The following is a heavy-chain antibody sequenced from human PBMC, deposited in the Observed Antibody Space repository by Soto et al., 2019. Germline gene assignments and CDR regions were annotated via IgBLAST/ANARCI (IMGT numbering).Heavy chain of an antibody. V-gene: IGHV2-5*02. CDR2: IYWDDDK. CDR1: GFSLSTSGVG. D-gene: IGHD1-20*01. J-gene: IGHJ5*02. Sequence: QITLKESGPPLVKPTQTLTLTCTFSGFSLSTSGVGVGWIRQPPEKALEWLALIYWDDDKRYSPSLKSRLTITKDTSKNQVVLTMTNMDPVDTATYYCAHSRYNWNDVRWFDPWGQGTLVTVSS. CDR3: AHSRYNWNDVRWFDP.